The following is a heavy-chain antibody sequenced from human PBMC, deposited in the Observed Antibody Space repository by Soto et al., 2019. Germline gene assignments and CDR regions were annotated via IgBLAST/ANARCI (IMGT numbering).Heavy chain of an antibody. CDR2: ISGSGGST. CDR3: ANSYSNYYYYYGMDV. V-gene: IGHV3-23*01. CDR1: GFTYSSYA. Sequence: EVQLLESGGGLVQPGGSLRLSCAASGFTYSSYAQAWVRQAPGKGLEWVSAISGSGGSTYYADSVKGRFTISRDNSKNTLYVQMNSLRAEDTAVYYCANSYSNYYYYYGMDVWGQGTTVTVSS. D-gene: IGHD4-4*01. J-gene: IGHJ6*02.